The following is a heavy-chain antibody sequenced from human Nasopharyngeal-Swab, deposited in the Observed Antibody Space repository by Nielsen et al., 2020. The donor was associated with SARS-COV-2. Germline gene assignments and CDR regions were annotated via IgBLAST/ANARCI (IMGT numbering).Heavy chain of an antibody. V-gene: IGHV6-1*01. J-gene: IGHJ6*02. CDR1: GDRVSSNSAA. CDR2: TYYRYNWYN. D-gene: IGHD2-2*01. CDR3: ARAEDIVVVPLPDV. Sequence: QTLSLTRAIPGDRVSSNSAAWDWLRQSPSRGLEWLGMTYYRYNWYNDYAVSVKSRITIKPDTSKNQFSLQLNSVTPEHTAVYYCARAEDIVVVPLPDVWGQGTTVTVSS.